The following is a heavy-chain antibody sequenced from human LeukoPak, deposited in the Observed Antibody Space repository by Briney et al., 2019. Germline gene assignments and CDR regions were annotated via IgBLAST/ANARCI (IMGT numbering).Heavy chain of an antibody. CDR1: GFTFSDYN. CDR2: ISRSGSTK. CDR3: ARDLRGSY. Sequence: GGSLRLSCAASGFTFSDYNMRWIRQAPGKGLEWVSSISRSGSTKYYADSVKGRFTISRDNSKNTLYLQMNSLRADDTAVYYCARDLRGSYWGQGTLVTVSS. V-gene: IGHV3-11*04. J-gene: IGHJ4*02. D-gene: IGHD5-12*01.